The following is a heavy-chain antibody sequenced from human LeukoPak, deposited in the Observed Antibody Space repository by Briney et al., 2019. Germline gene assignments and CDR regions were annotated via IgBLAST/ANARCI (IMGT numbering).Heavy chain of an antibody. CDR1: GGTFSSYA. V-gene: IGHV1-69*05. CDR3: ARDRPYSSSSWWYFDL. Sequence: SVKVSCKASGGTFSSYAISWVRQAPGQGLEWMGGIIPIFGTANYAQKFQGRVTITTDESTSTAYMELSSLRSEDTAVYYRARDRPYSSSSWWYFDLWGRGTLVTVSS. D-gene: IGHD6-6*01. J-gene: IGHJ2*01. CDR2: IIPIFGTA.